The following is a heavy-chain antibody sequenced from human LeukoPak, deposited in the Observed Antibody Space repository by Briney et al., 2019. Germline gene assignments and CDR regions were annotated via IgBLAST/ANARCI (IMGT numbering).Heavy chain of an antibody. CDR2: IYSHGST. Sequence: GGSLRLSCAASGFTVSSNYMSWVRQAPGKGLEWVSVIYSHGSTYYAESVKGRFTISRDNPKNTLYLQMNSLRAEDTAMYYCVRGAAVTLADYWGQGTLVTVSS. CDR3: VRGAAVTLADY. CDR1: GFTVSSNY. V-gene: IGHV3-53*01. D-gene: IGHD4-23*01. J-gene: IGHJ4*02.